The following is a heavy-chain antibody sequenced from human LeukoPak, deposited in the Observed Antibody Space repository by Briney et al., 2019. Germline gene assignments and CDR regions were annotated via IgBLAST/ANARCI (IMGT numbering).Heavy chain of an antibody. CDR1: GFTFSSYS. J-gene: IGHJ3*02. CDR3: ASEGVVVPAASAFDI. Sequence: GGSLRLSCAASGFTFSSYSMNWVRQAPGKGLEWVSYISSSSSTIYYADSVKGRFTISRDNAKNSLYLQMNSLRDEDTAVYYCASEGVVVPAASAFDIWGQGTMVTVSS. CDR2: ISSSSSTI. D-gene: IGHD2-2*01. V-gene: IGHV3-48*02.